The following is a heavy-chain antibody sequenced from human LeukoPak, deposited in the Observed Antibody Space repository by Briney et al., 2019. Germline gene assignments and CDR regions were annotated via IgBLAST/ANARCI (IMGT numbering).Heavy chain of an antibody. CDR1: GFTFSSYW. D-gene: IGHD2-21*01. V-gene: IGHV3-7*05. CDR2: IKEDGSEK. J-gene: IGHJ4*02. Sequence: GGFLRLSCAASGFTFSSYWMSWVRQGPGKGLEWVANIKEDGSEKNYVDSVKGRFTISRDNAKKSLYLQMNSLRAEDTAVYYCASMLFGGPFDYWGQGTLVTVSS. CDR3: ASMLFGGPFDY.